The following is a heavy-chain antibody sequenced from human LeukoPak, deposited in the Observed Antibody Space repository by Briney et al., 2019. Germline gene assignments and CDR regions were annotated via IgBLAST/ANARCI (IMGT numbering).Heavy chain of an antibody. J-gene: IGHJ4*02. CDR1: GFTFSSYA. D-gene: IGHD6-19*01. V-gene: IGHV3-74*03. CDR3: ALINTAVTGTRDY. CDR2: INGDETYT. Sequence: GGSLRLSCAASGFTFSSYAMSWVRQAPGKGLVWVSQINGDETYTKYADSVKGRFTISRDNAKNTLYLQMNSLRVEDTAVYYCALINTAVTGTRDYWGQGTLVTVSS.